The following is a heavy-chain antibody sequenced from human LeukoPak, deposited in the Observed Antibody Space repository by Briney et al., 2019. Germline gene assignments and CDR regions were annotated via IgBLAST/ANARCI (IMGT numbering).Heavy chain of an antibody. Sequence: ASVKVSCKASGYTLTSYGISWVRQAPGQGLEWMGWISAYNGNTNYAQKLQGRVTMTTDTSTSTAYMELRSLRSDDTAVYYCASHSSSWYPHWFDPWGQGTLVTVSS. D-gene: IGHD6-13*01. CDR1: GYTLTSYG. J-gene: IGHJ5*02. V-gene: IGHV1-18*01. CDR3: ASHSSSWYPHWFDP. CDR2: ISAYNGNT.